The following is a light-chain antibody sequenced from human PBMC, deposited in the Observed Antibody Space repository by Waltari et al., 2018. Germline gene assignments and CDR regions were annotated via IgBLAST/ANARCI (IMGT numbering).Light chain of an antibody. J-gene: IGKJ2*01. CDR1: QSIGTS. CDR3: QQDINWPYT. V-gene: IGKV3-15*01. Sequence: EIVLTQSPATLSVSPGEGSTLSCRASQSIGTSLAWYQQQPGQAPRLLMYSASVRVSGIPARFSGSGSGTEFTLTISSLRSEDFALYFCQQDINWPYTFGQGPSWRSN. CDR2: SAS.